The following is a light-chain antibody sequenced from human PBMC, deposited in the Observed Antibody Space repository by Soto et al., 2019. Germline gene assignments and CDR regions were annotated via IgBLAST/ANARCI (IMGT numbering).Light chain of an antibody. CDR2: DVS. J-gene: IGLJ1*01. CDR3: SSYTSSSTYV. V-gene: IGLV2-14*01. CDR1: SSVVGGYNY. Sequence: QSVLTQPASVSGSPGQSITISCTGTSSVVGGYNYVSWYQQHPGKAPKLMIYDVSNRPSGVSNRFSGSESGNTASLTISGLQAEDEADYYCSSYTSSSTYVFGTGPTVTVL.